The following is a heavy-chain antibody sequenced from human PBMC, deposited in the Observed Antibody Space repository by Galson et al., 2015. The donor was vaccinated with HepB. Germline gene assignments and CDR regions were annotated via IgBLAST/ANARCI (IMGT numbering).Heavy chain of an antibody. Sequence: SLRLSCAASGFTFTTFWMTWVRQAPGKGLEWVSYISSSSSTIYYADSVKGRFTISRDNAKNSLYLQMNSLRDEDTAVYYCARTRSYIAAAGNDYWGQGTLVTVSS. J-gene: IGHJ4*02. CDR1: GFTFTTFW. CDR2: ISSSSSTI. CDR3: ARTRSYIAAAGNDY. D-gene: IGHD6-13*01. V-gene: IGHV3-48*02.